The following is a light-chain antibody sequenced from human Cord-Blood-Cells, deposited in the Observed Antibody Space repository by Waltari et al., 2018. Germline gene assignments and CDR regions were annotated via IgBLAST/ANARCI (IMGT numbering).Light chain of an antibody. Sequence: QSALTQPASVSGSTGQSITISCTGTSSDVGSYNLIPWYQQHPGKAPKLMIYEGSKRPSGVSNRCSGSKSGNTASLTISGLQAEDEADYYCCSYAGSSTWVFGGGTKLTVL. CDR2: EGS. CDR1: SSDVGSYNL. CDR3: CSYAGSSTWV. J-gene: IGLJ3*02. V-gene: IGLV2-23*01.